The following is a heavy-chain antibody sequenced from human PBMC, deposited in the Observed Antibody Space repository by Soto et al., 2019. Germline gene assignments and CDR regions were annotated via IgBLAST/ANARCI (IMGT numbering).Heavy chain of an antibody. Sequence: ASVKVSCKASGYTFTSYGISWVRQAPGQGLEWMGWISAYNGNTNYAQKLQGRVTMTTDTSTSTAYMELRSLRSDDTAVYYCARDMDMITFGGVIVSDFDIWGQGTMVTVSS. V-gene: IGHV1-18*01. D-gene: IGHD3-16*02. CDR2: ISAYNGNT. CDR1: GYTFTSYG. CDR3: ARDMDMITFGGVIVSDFDI. J-gene: IGHJ3*02.